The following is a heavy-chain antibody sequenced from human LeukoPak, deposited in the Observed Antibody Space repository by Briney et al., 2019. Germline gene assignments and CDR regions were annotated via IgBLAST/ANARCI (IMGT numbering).Heavy chain of an antibody. J-gene: IGHJ6*03. V-gene: IGHV5-51*01. Sequence: GESLKISCKGSGYSFTSYWIGWVRQMPGKGLEWMGSIYPDDSDTRYNPSFEGQVTISADKSSSTAYLQWSSLKASDTGMYYCARGWNHDYYYYYMDVWRKGTTITVSS. CDR1: GYSFTSYW. CDR2: IYPDDSDT. CDR3: ARGWNHDYYYYYMDV. D-gene: IGHD1-14*01.